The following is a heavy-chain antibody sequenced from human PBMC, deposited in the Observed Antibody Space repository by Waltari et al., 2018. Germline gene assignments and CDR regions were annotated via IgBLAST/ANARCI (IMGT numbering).Heavy chain of an antibody. V-gene: IGHV4-39*07. CDR1: GGSISSSSYY. CDR3: ARVSSGGSSMVTAIDY. CDR2: IYYSGRT. Sequence: QLQLQESGPGLVKPSETLSLTCTVSGGSISSSSYYWGWIRQPPGKGLEWIWSIYYSGRTDYNPSLKSRVTISVDTSKNQFSRKRSSVTAADTAVYYWARVSSGGSSMVTAIDYWGQGTLVTVSS. D-gene: IGHD2-15*01. J-gene: IGHJ4*02.